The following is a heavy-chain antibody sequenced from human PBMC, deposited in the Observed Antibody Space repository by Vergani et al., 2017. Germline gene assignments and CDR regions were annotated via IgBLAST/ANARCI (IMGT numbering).Heavy chain of an antibody. CDR3: ARDYDFWSGSPFDP. Sequence: QVQLVESGGGVVQPGRSLRLSCAASGFTFSSYGMHWVRQAPGKGLEWVAVIWYDGSNKYYADSVKGRFTISRDTSKNTLYLQMNSLRAEDTAVYYCARDYDFWSGSPFDPWGQGTLVTVSS. CDR2: IWYDGSNK. V-gene: IGHV3-33*01. D-gene: IGHD3-3*01. CDR1: GFTFSSYG. J-gene: IGHJ5*02.